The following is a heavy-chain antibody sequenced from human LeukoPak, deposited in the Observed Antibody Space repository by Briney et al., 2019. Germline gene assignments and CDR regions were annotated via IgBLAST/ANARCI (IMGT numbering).Heavy chain of an antibody. CDR2: INWNGGRT. Sequence: PGGSLRLSCAASGFMFDDYGMSWVRQAPGKGLEWVCGINWNGGRTGYTDSVKGRFTISRDNAKNSLYLQMNSLRAEDTAVYYCAELGITMIGGVWGKGTTVTISS. V-gene: IGHV3-20*04. CDR3: AELGITMIGGV. J-gene: IGHJ6*04. D-gene: IGHD3-10*02. CDR1: GFMFDDYG.